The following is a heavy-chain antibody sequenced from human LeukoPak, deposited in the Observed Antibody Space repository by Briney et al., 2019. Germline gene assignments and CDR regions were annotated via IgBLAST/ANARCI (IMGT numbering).Heavy chain of an antibody. J-gene: IGHJ5*02. CDR3: ARLNSGRFDP. Sequence: SGTLSLTCGVSGGSISNTNWWSWVRQPPGQGLEWIWYIYYSGSTYYNPSLKSRVTISVDTSKNQFSLKLSSVTAADTAVYYCARLNSGRFDPWGQGTLVTVSS. V-gene: IGHV4-4*02. CDR2: IYYSGST. D-gene: IGHD6-19*01. CDR1: GGSISNTNW.